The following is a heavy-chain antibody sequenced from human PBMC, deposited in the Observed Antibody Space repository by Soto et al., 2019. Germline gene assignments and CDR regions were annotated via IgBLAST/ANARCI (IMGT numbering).Heavy chain of an antibody. J-gene: IGHJ4*02. CDR1: GGSVSSGSYY. D-gene: IGHD2-21*02. CDR2: IYYSGST. V-gene: IGHV4-61*01. Sequence: QVQLQESGPGLVKPSETLSLTCTVSGGSVSSGSYYWSWIRQPPGKGLEWIGYIYYSGSTNYNPSLRSRVTISVDTSKNQFSLKLSSVTAADTAVYYCARGEDCGGDCYSGLDYWGQGTLVTVSS. CDR3: ARGEDCGGDCYSGLDY.